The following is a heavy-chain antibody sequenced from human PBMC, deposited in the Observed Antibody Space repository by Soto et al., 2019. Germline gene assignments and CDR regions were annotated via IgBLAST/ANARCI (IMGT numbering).Heavy chain of an antibody. J-gene: IGHJ4*02. CDR3: TRGRSMIANDDFVY. CDR1: GFAVSSYS. CDR2: MSFDGNSK. D-gene: IGHD2-21*01. Sequence: PGGSLRLSCAASGFAVSSYSMHWVRQAPGKGLEWVAAMSFDGNSKYFADSVKGRFKISRDTSKNTWSLEMESLGVEDSALYHCTRGRSMIANDDFVYWGQGTQVTVSS. V-gene: IGHV3-30-3*01.